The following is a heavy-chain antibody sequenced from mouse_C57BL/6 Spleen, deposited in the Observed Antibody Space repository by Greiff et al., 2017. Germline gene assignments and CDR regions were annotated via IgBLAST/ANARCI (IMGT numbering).Heavy chain of an antibody. J-gene: IGHJ3*01. V-gene: IGHV1-26*01. Sequence: VQLQQSGPELVKPGASVKISCKASGYTFTDYYMNWVKQSHGKSLEWIGDINPNNGGTSYNQKFKGKATLTVGKSSSTAYMELRSLTSEDSAVYYCAREGTGAWFAYWGQGTLVTVSA. CDR2: INPNNGGT. D-gene: IGHD3-3*01. CDR3: AREGTGAWFAY. CDR1: GYTFTDYY.